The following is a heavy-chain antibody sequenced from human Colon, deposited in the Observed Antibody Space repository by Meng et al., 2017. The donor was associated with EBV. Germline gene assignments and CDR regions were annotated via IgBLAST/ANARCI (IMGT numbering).Heavy chain of an antibody. J-gene: IGHJ4*02. CDR3: AREAQQSGYFDP. CDR2: IFHSGST. CDR1: VGSISSGVYS. D-gene: IGHD6-13*01. Sequence: GSAPVMVKPSHPLSLACVVSVGSISSGVYSWTWIRQPPGNGLEWIGHIFHSGSTYSNPSLKSRVTISVDRSKNQFSLRLSSVTAADTAVYYCAREAQQSGYFDPWGPGTLVTVSS. V-gene: IGHV4-30-2*01.